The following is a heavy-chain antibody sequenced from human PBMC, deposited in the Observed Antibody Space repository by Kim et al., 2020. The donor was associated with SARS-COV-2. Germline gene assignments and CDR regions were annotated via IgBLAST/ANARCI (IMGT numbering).Heavy chain of an antibody. J-gene: IGHJ4*02. CDR2: NSGGT. V-gene: IGHV1-2*02. Sequence: NSGGTNYAQKFQGRVTMTRDTSISTAYMELSRLRSDDTAVYYCARNYFDYWGQGTLVTVSS. CDR3: ARNYFDY.